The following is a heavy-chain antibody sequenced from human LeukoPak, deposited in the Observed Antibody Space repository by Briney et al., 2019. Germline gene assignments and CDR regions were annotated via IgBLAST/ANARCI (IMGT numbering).Heavy chain of an antibody. Sequence: HAGGSLRLSCAASGFTFSILDMSWVRQAPGKGLEWVSVIYSGGSTYYADSVKGRFTISRDNSKNTLYLQMNSLRAEDTAVYYCARDGTVAAAGTIADYWGQGTLVTVSS. CDR3: ARDGTVAAAGTIADY. CDR2: IYSGGST. D-gene: IGHD6-13*01. CDR1: GFTFSILD. J-gene: IGHJ4*02. V-gene: IGHV3-66*01.